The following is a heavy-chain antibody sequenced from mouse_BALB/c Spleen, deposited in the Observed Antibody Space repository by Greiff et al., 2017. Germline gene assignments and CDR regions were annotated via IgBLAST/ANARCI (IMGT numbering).Heavy chain of an antibody. CDR3: ANDYDGDYYAMDY. Sequence: VQLQQSGPELVKPGASVKISCKASGYTFTDYYMHWVKQSHGKSLEWIGYIYPYNGGTGYNQKFKSKATLTVDNSSSTAYMGLRSLTSEDSAVYYCANDYDGDYYAMDYWGQGTSVTVSS. V-gene: IGHV1S29*02. CDR2: IYPYNGGT. D-gene: IGHD2-4*01. J-gene: IGHJ4*01. CDR1: GYTFTDYY.